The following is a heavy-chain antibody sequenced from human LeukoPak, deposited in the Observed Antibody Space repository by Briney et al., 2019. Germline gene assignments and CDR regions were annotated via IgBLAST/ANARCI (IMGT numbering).Heavy chain of an antibody. Sequence: PGGSLRLSCAASGFTFSSYWMSWVRQAPGKGLEWVANIKQDGSEKYYVDSVKGRFTISRDNAKNSLYMQMNSLRAEDTAVYYCARDAGIAARPFDYWGQGTLVTVSS. V-gene: IGHV3-7*01. J-gene: IGHJ4*02. D-gene: IGHD6-6*01. CDR2: IKQDGSEK. CDR1: GFTFSSYW. CDR3: ARDAGIAARPFDY.